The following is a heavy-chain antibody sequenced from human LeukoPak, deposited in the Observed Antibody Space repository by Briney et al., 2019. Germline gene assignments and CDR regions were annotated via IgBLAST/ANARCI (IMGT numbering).Heavy chain of an antibody. CDR3: ARDPNYYDSSGYLQQFDY. CDR1: GFTFSSYA. CDR2: ISYDGSNT. J-gene: IGHJ4*02. Sequence: PGRSLRLSCAASGFTFSSYAMHWVRQAPGKGLEWVAVISYDGSNTYYADSVKGRFTISRDNSKNTLYLQMNSLRAEDTAVYYCARDPNYYDSSGYLQQFDYWGQGTLVTVSS. V-gene: IGHV3-30-3*01. D-gene: IGHD3-22*01.